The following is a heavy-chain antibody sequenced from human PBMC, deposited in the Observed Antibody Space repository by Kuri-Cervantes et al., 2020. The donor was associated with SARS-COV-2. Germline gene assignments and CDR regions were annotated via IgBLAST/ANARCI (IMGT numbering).Heavy chain of an antibody. Sequence: SETLFLTCTVSGGSISSYYWSWIRQPPGKGLEWIGYIYYSGSTNYNPSLKSRVTISVDTSKNQFSLKLSSVTAADTAVYYCATGYSSRGGFDPWGQGTLVTVSS. CDR2: IYYSGST. D-gene: IGHD6-13*01. CDR3: ATGYSSRGGFDP. J-gene: IGHJ5*02. CDR1: GGSISSYY. V-gene: IGHV4-59*08.